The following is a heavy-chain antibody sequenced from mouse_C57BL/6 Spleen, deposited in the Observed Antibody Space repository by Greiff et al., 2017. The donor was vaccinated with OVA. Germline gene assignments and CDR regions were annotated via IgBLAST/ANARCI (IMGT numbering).Heavy chain of an antibody. CDR1: GYTFTDYE. CDR3: TRLGITTLAGDY. V-gene: IGHV1-15*01. CDR2: IDPETGGT. Sequence: VNLVESGAELVRPGASVTLSCKASGYTFTDYEMHWVKQTPVHGLEWIGAIDPETGGTAYNQKFKGKAILTADKSSSTAYMELRSLTAEDSAVYYCTRLGITTLAGDYWGQGTTLTVSS. D-gene: IGHD1-1*01. J-gene: IGHJ2*01.